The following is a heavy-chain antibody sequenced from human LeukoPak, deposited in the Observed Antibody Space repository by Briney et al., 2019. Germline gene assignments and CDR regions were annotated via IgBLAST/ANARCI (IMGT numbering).Heavy chain of an antibody. D-gene: IGHD6-13*01. CDR2: IYHSGST. Sequence: SGTLSLTCAVSGGSISSSNWWSWVRQPPGKGLEWIGEIYHSGSTNYNPSLKSRVTISVDKSKNQFSLKLSSVTAADMAVYYCAREFSSSWYGNWFDPWGQGTLVTVSS. CDR3: AREFSSSWYGNWFDP. J-gene: IGHJ5*02. CDR1: GGSISSSNW. V-gene: IGHV4-4*02.